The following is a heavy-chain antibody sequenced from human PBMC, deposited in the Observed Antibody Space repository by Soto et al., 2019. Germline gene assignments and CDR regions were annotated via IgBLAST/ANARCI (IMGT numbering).Heavy chain of an antibody. D-gene: IGHD6-13*01. CDR3: ANGKASIAAAGTHPDY. CDR1: GFTFSSYA. CDR2: ISYDGSNK. V-gene: IGHV3-30-3*01. J-gene: IGHJ4*02. Sequence: PGGSPRLSCAASGFTFSSYAMHWVRQDPGKGLEWVAVISYDGSNKYYADSVKGRFTISRDNSKNTLYLQMNSLRAEDTAVYYCANGKASIAAAGTHPDYWGQGTLVTVSS.